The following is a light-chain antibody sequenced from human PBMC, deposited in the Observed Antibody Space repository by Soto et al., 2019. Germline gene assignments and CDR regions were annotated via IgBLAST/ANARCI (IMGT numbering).Light chain of an antibody. CDR3: QQSYSIFMYT. CDR1: QSISSY. V-gene: IGKV1-39*01. CDR2: AAS. Sequence: DIQMTQSPSSLSASVGDRVTITCRASQSISSYLNWYQQKPGKAPKLLIYAASSLQSGVPSRFSGRGSGTDFTLTISSLQPEDFATYYCQQSYSIFMYTFGQGTKLEIK. J-gene: IGKJ2*01.